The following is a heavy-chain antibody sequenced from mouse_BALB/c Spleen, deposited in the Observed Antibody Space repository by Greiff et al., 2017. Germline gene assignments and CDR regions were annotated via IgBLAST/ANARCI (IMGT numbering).Heavy chain of an antibody. J-gene: IGHJ3*01. D-gene: IGHD1-3*01. CDR3: ASLLVVAY. CDR1: GFNIKDTY. V-gene: IGHV14-3*02. CDR2: IDPANGNT. Sequence: VQLQQSGAELVKPGASVKLSCTASGFNIKDTYMHWVKQRPEQGLEWIGRIDPANGNTKYDPKFQGKATITADTSSNTAYLQLSSLTSEDTAVYYCASLLVVAYWGQGTLVTVSA.